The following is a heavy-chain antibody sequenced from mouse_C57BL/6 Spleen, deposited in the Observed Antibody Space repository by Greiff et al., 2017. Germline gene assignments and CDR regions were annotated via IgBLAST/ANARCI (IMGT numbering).Heavy chain of an antibody. CDR3: ARWDFGSSHALGY. Sequence: QVQLQQSGAELVKPGASVKISCKASGYAFSSYWMNWVKQRPGQGLEWIGQIYPGDGDTNYNGKFKGKATLTADKSSSTAYMQLSSLTSEDSAVYYCARWDFGSSHALGYRGQGTTLTAAS. J-gene: IGHJ2*01. D-gene: IGHD1-1*02. CDR2: IYPGDGDT. CDR1: GYAFSSYW. V-gene: IGHV1-80*01.